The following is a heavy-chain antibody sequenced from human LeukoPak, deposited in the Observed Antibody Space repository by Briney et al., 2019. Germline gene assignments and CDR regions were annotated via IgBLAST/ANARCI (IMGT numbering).Heavy chain of an antibody. CDR3: ARWGLLYTIDY. CDR2: INPGGSAK. V-gene: IGHV3-7*01. D-gene: IGHD2-21*01. CDR1: GFTFRTYW. Sequence: GGSLRLSCAASGFTFRTYWMAWVRQAPGKGLEWVANINPGGSAKYYVDSVKGRFTISRDDATTSLYLQIDSLRAEDTAVYSWARWGLLYTIDYWGQGTLVTV. J-gene: IGHJ4*02.